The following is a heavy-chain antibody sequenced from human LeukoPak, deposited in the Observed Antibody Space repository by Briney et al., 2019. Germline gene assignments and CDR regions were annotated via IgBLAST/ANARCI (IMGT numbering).Heavy chain of an antibody. CDR1: GLTFIDAG. J-gene: IGHJ4*02. D-gene: IGHD6-13*01. CDR3: TTYSSSWYFFDD. V-gene: IGHV3-15*01. Sequence: GGSLRLSCAASGLTFIDAGRGGVRKAPGKGREWFGRIKSKADGGTTEYAAPVKGRFTISRDDSKNTLYLQINSLKTDDTAVYYCTTYSSSWYFFDDWGQGTLVTVTS. CDR2: IKSKADGGTT.